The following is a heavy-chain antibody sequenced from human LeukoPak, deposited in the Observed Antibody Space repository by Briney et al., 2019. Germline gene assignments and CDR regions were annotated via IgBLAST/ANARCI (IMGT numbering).Heavy chain of an antibody. CDR2: INPNSGGA. D-gene: IGHD5-24*01. CDR1: GYTFTGYY. V-gene: IGHV1-2*02. Sequence: ASVKDSCKASGYTFTGYYMHWVRQAPGQGVEWMGWINPNSGGANYAQKFQGRVTMTRDTSISTAYMELSRLRSDDTAVYYCARGERDGYKIFDYWGQGTLVTVSS. J-gene: IGHJ4*02. CDR3: ARGERDGYKIFDY.